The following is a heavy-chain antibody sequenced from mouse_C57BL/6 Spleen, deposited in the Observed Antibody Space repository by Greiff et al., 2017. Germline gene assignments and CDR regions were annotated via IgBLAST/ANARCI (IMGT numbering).Heavy chain of an antibody. CDR2: IDPENGDT. J-gene: IGHJ3*01. CDR1: GFNIKDDY. V-gene: IGHV14-4*01. CDR3: TTLDSSGPLAY. Sequence: VHVKQSGAELVRPGASVKLSCTASGFNIKDDYMHWVKQRPEQGLEWIGWIDPENGDTEYASKFQGKATITADTSSNTAYLQLSSLTSEDTAVYYCTTLDSSGPLAYWGQGTLVTVSA. D-gene: IGHD3-2*02.